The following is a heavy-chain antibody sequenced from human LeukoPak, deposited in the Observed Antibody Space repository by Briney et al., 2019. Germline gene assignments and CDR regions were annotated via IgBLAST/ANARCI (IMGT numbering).Heavy chain of an antibody. D-gene: IGHD3-3*02. J-gene: IGHJ4*02. Sequence: PGGSLRLSCATSGFTFVDYGLSWVRRAPGKGLEWLCAINYNGAITDYADSVKGRFTISRDNAKNSLYLRMDSLRAEVTALYYCARDRLGPSFSVSHFDLWGQGTLVTVSS. CDR3: ARDRLGPSFSVSHFDL. V-gene: IGHV3-20*04. CDR1: GFTFVDYG. CDR2: INYNGAIT.